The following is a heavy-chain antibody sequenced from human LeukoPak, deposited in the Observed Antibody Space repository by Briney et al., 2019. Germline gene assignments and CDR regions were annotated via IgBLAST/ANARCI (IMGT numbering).Heavy chain of an antibody. CDR2: ITSNGGST. CDR1: GFTFSTNS. CDR3: ARAPDYYYGSGSPPFDY. D-gene: IGHD3-10*01. Sequence: GGSLRLSCSASGFTFSTNSMHWVRQAPGKGLEFVSAITSNGGSTYYADSVKGRFTISRDNAKNSLYLQMNSLRDEDTAVYYCARAPDYYYGSGSPPFDYWGQGTLVTVSS. V-gene: IGHV3-64*04. J-gene: IGHJ4*02.